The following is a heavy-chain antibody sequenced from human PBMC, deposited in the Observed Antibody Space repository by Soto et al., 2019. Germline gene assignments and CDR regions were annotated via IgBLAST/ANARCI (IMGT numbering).Heavy chain of an antibody. V-gene: IGHV3-23*01. Sequence: EVQRLDSGGGLVQPGGSLRLSCAASGFTFSNYAMTWVRQGPGKGLEWVSGISGSGGRSYYADSVKGRFTISRDNSKRTLYVQMNGLRAEYTAVYYCAKAYFVWSSEQPYYFDYWGQGTLVTVSS. J-gene: IGHJ4*02. D-gene: IGHD3-16*01. CDR2: ISGSGGRS. CDR3: AKAYFVWSSEQPYYFDY. CDR1: GFTFSNYA.